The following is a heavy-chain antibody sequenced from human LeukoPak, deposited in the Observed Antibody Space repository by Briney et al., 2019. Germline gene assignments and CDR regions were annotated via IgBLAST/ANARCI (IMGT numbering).Heavy chain of an antibody. Sequence: GSLRLSCAASGFTFSSYWMSWVRQAPGKGLEWVANIKQDGSEKYYVDSVKGRFTISRDNAKNSLYLQMNSLRAEDTAVYYCARESFTILADYYYYMDVWGKGTTVTISS. CDR3: ARESFTILADYYYYMDV. D-gene: IGHD3-9*01. CDR1: GFTFSSYW. CDR2: IKQDGSEK. J-gene: IGHJ6*03. V-gene: IGHV3-7*01.